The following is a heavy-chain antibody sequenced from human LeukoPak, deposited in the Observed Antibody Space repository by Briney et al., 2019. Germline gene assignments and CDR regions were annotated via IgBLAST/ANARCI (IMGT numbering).Heavy chain of an antibody. J-gene: IGHJ4*02. CDR3: ARAFSSGYMGDDY. D-gene: IGHD3-22*01. CDR2: IYSGGST. CDR1: GFTVSSNY. Sequence: GGSLRLSCAASGFTVSSNYMSWVRQAPGKGLEWVSVIYSGGSTYHADSVKGRFTISRDNSKNTLYLQMNSLRAEDTAVYYCARAFSSGYMGDDYWGQGTLVTVSS. V-gene: IGHV3-66*02.